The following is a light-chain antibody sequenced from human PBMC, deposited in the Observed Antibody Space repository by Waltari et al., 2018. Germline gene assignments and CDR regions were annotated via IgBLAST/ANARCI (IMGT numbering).Light chain of an antibody. V-gene: IGKV4-1*01. CDR2: WAS. CDR1: QSVLYNSNDTNY. CDR3: QQYYSRRT. Sequence: DIVMTQSPEFLAVSLGERATINCKSSQSVLYNSNDTNYLAWYQQKPGQPPKLLIYWASTRQSGVPDRFSGSGSGTYFTLTINSLQAEDVAVYYCQQYYSRRTFGRGTRVEIK. J-gene: IGKJ1*01.